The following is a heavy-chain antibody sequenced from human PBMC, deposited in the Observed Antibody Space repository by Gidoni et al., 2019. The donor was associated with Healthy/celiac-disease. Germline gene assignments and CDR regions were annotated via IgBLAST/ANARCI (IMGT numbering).Heavy chain of an antibody. Sequence: QVQLQESGPGLVKPSQTLSLTCTVSGGSISSGDYYWSWIRQPPGKGLEWIGYIYYSGSTYYNPSLKSRVTISVDTSKNQFSLKRSSVTAADTAVYYCARVLGGGNADFDYWGQGTLVTVSS. CDR3: ARVLGGGNADFDY. V-gene: IGHV4-30-4*01. CDR1: GGSISSGDYY. D-gene: IGHD2-15*01. J-gene: IGHJ4*02. CDR2: IYYSGST.